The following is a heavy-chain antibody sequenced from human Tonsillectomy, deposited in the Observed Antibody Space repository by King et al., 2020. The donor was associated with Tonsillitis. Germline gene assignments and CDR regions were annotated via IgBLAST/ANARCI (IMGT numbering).Heavy chain of an antibody. J-gene: IGHJ4*02. D-gene: IGHD2-21*02. CDR2: IYYSGST. CDR3: ARTIYAYCGGDCYFYYFDY. V-gene: IGHV4-59*08. CDR1: GGSISRYY. Sequence: VQLQESGPGLVKPSETLSLTCTVSGGSISRYYWSWIRKPPGKGLVWIWYIYYSGSTNYNPSLESRVTISVETSKNPFSLKLSSVTAADTAVYYCARTIYAYCGGDCYFYYFDYWGQGTLVTVSS.